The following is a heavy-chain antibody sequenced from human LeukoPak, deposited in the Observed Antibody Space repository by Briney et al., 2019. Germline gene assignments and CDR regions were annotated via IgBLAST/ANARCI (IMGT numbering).Heavy chain of an antibody. D-gene: IGHD3-3*01. CDR2: IYYSGST. V-gene: IGHV4-39*01. J-gene: IGHJ4*02. CDR1: GGSISSSSYY. CDR3: VSTLRFLPYRRFDY. Sequence: PSETLSLTCTVSGGSISSSSYYWGWLRQPPGRGGEWVGSIYYSGSTYYNQSLKSRVTISGDASRNQFSLRLSSVTAADTAVYYCVSTLRFLPYRRFDYWGQGTLVTVSS.